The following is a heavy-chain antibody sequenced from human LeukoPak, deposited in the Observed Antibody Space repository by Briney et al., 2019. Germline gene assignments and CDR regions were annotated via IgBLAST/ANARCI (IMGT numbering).Heavy chain of an antibody. CDR1: GFTFSSYG. Sequence: GGSLRLSCAASGFTFSSYGMHWVRQAPGKGLEWVAVISYDGSNKYYADSVKGRFTISRDNSKNTLYLQMNSLRAEDTAVYYCAKDVLIAAAGGSPDYWGQGTLVTVSS. CDR2: ISYDGSNK. D-gene: IGHD6-13*01. CDR3: AKDVLIAAAGGSPDY. J-gene: IGHJ4*02. V-gene: IGHV3-30*18.